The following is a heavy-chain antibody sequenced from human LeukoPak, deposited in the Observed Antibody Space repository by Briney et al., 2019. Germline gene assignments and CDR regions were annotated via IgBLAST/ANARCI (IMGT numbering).Heavy chain of an antibody. V-gene: IGHV4-39*01. J-gene: IGHJ5*02. Sequence: SETLSLTCTVAGGSITSTTHYWGWTRRPPGKGLEWIGSIFYNGNTYYNSSLKSRLTISVDTSRSQFSLRLSSVTAADTAVYYCARQGVGSLAVAGRGWFDPWGQGTLVTVSS. D-gene: IGHD6-19*01. CDR2: IFYNGNT. CDR3: ARQGVGSLAVAGRGWFDP. CDR1: GGSITSTTHY.